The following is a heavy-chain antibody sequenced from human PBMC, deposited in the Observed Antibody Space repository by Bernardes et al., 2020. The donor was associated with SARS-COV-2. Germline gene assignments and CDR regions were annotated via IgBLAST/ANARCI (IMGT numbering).Heavy chain of an antibody. J-gene: IGHJ5*02. Sequence: GSLRLSCAASGFTFSTYDMHWVRQTTGKGLEWVSGIGAAGDTYYPDSVKGRFTISRENAMNSLFLQMNSLRAGDTAVYYCARGAPTGSWFGFDPWGQGPRSPSPQ. D-gene: IGHD6-13*01. CDR3: ARGAPTGSWFGFDP. CDR1: GFTFSTYD. V-gene: IGHV3-13*01. CDR2: IGAAGDT.